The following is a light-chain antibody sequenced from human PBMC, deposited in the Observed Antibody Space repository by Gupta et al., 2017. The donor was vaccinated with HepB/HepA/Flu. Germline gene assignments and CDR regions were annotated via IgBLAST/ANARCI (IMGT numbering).Light chain of an antibody. CDR1: QRISSN. V-gene: IGKV3-15*01. J-gene: IGKJ1*01. Sequence: EIVMTQSTATLSVSPGERAVLSCRASQRISSNLVWYQQKPGQAPRLHIYDASSRASGIPARFSGSGSGTEFTLTISSLQSEDFAVFYCQQENNWPRTFGQGTKVEVK. CDR2: DAS. CDR3: QQENNWPRT.